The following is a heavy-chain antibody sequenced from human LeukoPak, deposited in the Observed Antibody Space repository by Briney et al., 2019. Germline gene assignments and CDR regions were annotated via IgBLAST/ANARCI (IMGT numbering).Heavy chain of an antibody. V-gene: IGHV1-24*01. CDR1: GYTLTELS. CDR2: FDPEDGET. Sequence: ASVKVSCKVSGYTLTELSMHWVRQAPGKGLEWMGGFDPEDGETIYAQKFQGRVTMTEDTSTDTAYMELSSLRSEDTAVYYCATSRSDGYSSGWFDCWGQGALVTVSS. J-gene: IGHJ5*01. D-gene: IGHD6-19*01. CDR3: ATSRSDGYSSGWFDC.